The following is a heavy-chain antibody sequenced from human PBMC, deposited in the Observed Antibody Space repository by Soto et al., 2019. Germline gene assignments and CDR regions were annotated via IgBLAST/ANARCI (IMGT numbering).Heavy chain of an antibody. D-gene: IGHD7-27*01. Sequence: VPLVQSGAEVKKPGASVKVSCKASGYTFTSYFVHWVRQDPGQGLEWVGVINPSVGSTSYARKFQGRVTMTRDTSTSTVYMDLSSLRSEETAVYYGAKRKANWEDDYSGQGTVVTVSS. V-gene: IGHV1-46*01. CDR1: GYTFTSYF. J-gene: IGHJ4*02. CDR2: INPSVGST. CDR3: AKRKANWEDDY.